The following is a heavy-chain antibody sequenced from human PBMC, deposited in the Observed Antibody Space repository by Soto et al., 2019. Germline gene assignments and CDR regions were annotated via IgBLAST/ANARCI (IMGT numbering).Heavy chain of an antibody. Sequence: QVQLVQSGAEVKKPGSSVKVSFKASGGTFSSYTISWVRQAPGQGLEWMGRIIPILGIANYAQKFQGRVTITADKSTSTAYMELSSLRSEDTAVYYCARGPGIYGMDVWGQGTTVTVSS. CDR3: ARGPGIYGMDV. V-gene: IGHV1-69*02. D-gene: IGHD3-10*01. J-gene: IGHJ6*02. CDR1: GGTFSSYT. CDR2: IIPILGIA.